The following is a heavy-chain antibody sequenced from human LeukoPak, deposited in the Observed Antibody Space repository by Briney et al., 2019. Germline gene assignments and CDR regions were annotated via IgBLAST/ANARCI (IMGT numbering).Heavy chain of an antibody. CDR1: GYTFTNYY. V-gene: IGHV1-2*06. CDR3: ASLYDIVGTAVDY. D-gene: IGHD3-9*01. CDR2: IDPNTGGT. Sequence: ASVKVSCKTSGYTFTNYYIHWVRQAPGQGLEWMGRIDPNTGGTKSAKNFQGRVTMTRDTSISTAYMALSGLRSDDTAVYYCASLYDIVGTAVDYWGQGTLVTVSS. J-gene: IGHJ4*02.